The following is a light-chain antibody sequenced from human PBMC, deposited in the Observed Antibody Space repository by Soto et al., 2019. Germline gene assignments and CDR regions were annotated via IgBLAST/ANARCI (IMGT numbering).Light chain of an antibody. Sequence: QSVLTQPPSVSGAPGHRVTISCTGSSSNIGAGYDVHWYQQLPGTAPKLLIYGNSNRPSGVPDRFSGSKSGTSASLAITGLQAEDEADYYCQSYDSSLSVHVVFGGGTKLTVL. V-gene: IGLV1-40*01. CDR1: SSNIGAGYD. CDR3: QSYDSSLSVHVV. J-gene: IGLJ2*01. CDR2: GNS.